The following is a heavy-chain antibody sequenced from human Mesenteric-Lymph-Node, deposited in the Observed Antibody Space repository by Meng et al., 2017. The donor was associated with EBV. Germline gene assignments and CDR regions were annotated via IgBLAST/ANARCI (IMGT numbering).Heavy chain of an antibody. CDR1: GSPSNLVGVV. J-gene: IGHJ4*02. CDR2: IYWDDEK. D-gene: IGHD5-24*01. CDR3: AHRLDGYNYTDY. Sequence: PWKGSGPTLVNPHQPLPLPAPFLGSPSNLVGVVRGWFSHPQEKALECLALIYWDDEKRYSPFLKSRLPITKTTSKNQLVLTITDMDPVDTATYYCAHRLDGYNYTDYWGQETLVTVSS. V-gene: IGHV2-5*02.